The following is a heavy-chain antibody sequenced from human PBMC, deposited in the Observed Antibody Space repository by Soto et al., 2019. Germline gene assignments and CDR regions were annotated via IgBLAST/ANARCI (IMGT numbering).Heavy chain of an antibody. D-gene: IGHD1-26*01. CDR3: ARGKEWELLGGFDY. CDR1: GGTFSSYA. V-gene: IGHV1-69*01. J-gene: IGHJ4*02. Sequence: QVQLVQSGAEVKKPGSSVKVSCKASGGTFSSYAISWVRQAPGQGLEWMGVIIPIFGTANYAQKFQGRVTITADESTSTAYMALSSLRSEDTAVYYWARGKEWELLGGFDYWGQGTLVTVSS. CDR2: IIPIFGTA.